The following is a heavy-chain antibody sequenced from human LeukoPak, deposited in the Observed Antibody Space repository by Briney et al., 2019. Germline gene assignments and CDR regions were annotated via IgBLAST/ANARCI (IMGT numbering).Heavy chain of an antibody. CDR1: GGSISSGGYY. J-gene: IGHJ6*02. CDR2: IYYSVST. Sequence: SETLSLTCTVSGGSISSGGYYWSWIRQHPGKGLEWIGYIYYSVSTYYNPSLKSRVTISVDTSKNQFSLKLSSVTAADTAVYYCARESSSSRDYYYYGMDVWGQGTTVTVSS. CDR3: ARESSSSRDYYYYGMDV. V-gene: IGHV4-31*03. D-gene: IGHD6-6*01.